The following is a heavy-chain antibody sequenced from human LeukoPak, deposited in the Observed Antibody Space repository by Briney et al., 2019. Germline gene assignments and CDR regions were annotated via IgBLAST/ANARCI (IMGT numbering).Heavy chain of an antibody. CDR1: GYTLTELS. CDR3: ATSYSGYDWGGY. CDR2: SDPEDGET. D-gene: IGHD5-12*01. Sequence: ASVKVSCKVSGYTLTELSMHWVREAPGTGLEWMGGSDPEDGETIYAQKFQGRVTMTEDTSTDTAYMELSSLRSEDTAVYYCATSYSGYDWGGYWGQGTLVTVSS. V-gene: IGHV1-24*01. J-gene: IGHJ4*02.